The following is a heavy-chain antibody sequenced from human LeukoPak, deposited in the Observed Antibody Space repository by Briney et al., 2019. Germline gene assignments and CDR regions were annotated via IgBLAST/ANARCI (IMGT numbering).Heavy chain of an antibody. Sequence: PGGSLRLSCAASGFTFSGYWMHWVRQAPGKGLMWVSRINSDGSSTSYADSVKGRFTISRDNAKNTLYLQMNSLRAEDTAVYYCARTNPEDYSSSLYYFDYWGQGTLVTVSS. CDR1: GFTFSGYW. CDR2: INSDGSST. CDR3: ARTNPEDYSSSLYYFDY. D-gene: IGHD6-6*01. V-gene: IGHV3-74*01. J-gene: IGHJ4*02.